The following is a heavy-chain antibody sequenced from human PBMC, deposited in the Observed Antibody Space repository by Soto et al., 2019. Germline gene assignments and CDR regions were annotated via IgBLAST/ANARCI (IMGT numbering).Heavy chain of an antibody. Sequence: SDTLSVTCTVSGGSISSYYWSWIWQPPGKGLEWIGYIYYSGSTNYNPSLKSRVTISVDTSKNQFSLKLSSVTAADTAVYYCAGTRGYCSGGSCPTVVDYWGQGTLVTVS. J-gene: IGHJ4*02. V-gene: IGHV4-59*07. CDR2: IYYSGST. CDR1: GGSISSYY. CDR3: AGTRGYCSGGSCPTVVDY. D-gene: IGHD2-15*01.